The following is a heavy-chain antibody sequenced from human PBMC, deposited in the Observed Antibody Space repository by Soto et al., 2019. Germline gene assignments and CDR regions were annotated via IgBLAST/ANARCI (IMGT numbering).Heavy chain of an antibody. Sequence: SETLCLTCAVYGGSFSGYYLSWIRQTPGKGLEWIGEINHSGSTNYNPSLKSRVTISVDTSKNQFSLKLSSVTAADTAVYYCARGRRIAVAGRYYYYGMDVWGQGTTVTVSS. CDR3: ARGRRIAVAGRYYYYGMDV. CDR1: GGSFSGYY. D-gene: IGHD6-19*01. CDR2: INHSGST. J-gene: IGHJ6*02. V-gene: IGHV4-34*01.